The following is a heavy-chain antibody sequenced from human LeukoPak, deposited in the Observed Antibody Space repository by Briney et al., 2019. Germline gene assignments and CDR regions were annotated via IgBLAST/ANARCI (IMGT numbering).Heavy chain of an antibody. Sequence: ASVKVSCKASGYTFSDYYLHWVRQAPGQGLEWMGWINPNSGLTNYARQFHGRLTLTRDTSIGTAYLDLTSLSSDGTAMYFCARDVDMALPETEEIWGPGTMVTVS. D-gene: IGHD5-24*01. CDR1: GYTFSDYY. CDR2: INPNSGLT. V-gene: IGHV1-2*02. CDR3: ARDVDMALPETEEI. J-gene: IGHJ3*01.